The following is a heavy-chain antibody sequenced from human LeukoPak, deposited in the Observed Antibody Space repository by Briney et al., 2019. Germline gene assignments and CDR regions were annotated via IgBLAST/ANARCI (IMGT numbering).Heavy chain of an antibody. CDR2: INHSGST. V-gene: IGHV4-34*01. J-gene: IGHJ4*02. CDR3: ARGLLFDY. CDR1: GGSFSGYY. D-gene: IGHD2-21*01. Sequence: SETLSLTCAVYGGSFSGYYWSWIRQPPGNGLEWIGEINHSGSTNYNPSLKSRVTISVDTSKNQFSLKLSSVTAADTAVYYCARGLLFDYWGQGTLVTVSS.